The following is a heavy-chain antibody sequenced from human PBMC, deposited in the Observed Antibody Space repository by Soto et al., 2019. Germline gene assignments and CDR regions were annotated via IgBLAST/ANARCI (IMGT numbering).Heavy chain of an antibody. CDR1: GGSISSGGYY. J-gene: IGHJ6*02. V-gene: IGHV4-31*03. CDR3: ARSCAVGSGSLYYYGMDV. Sequence: TSETLSLTCTVSGGSISSGGYYWSWIRQHPGKGLEWIGYIYYNGNTNYNPSLKSRATISVDTSKNQFSLKLSSVTAADTAVYYCARSCAVGSGSLYYYGMDVWGQGTTVTVSS. D-gene: IGHD3-10*01. CDR2: IYYNGNT.